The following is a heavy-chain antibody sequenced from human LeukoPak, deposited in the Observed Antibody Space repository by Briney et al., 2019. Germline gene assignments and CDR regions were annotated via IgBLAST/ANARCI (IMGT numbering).Heavy chain of an antibody. CDR3: ARHTVWVGYD. Sequence: PSETLSLTCTVSGDSISSSSSYWGWIRQPPGKGLEWIGSIYYSGSTYYNPSLKSQVTISVDTSKSQFSLKLNSVTAADTAVYYCARHTVWVGYDWGQGTLVTVSS. J-gene: IGHJ4*02. CDR2: IYYSGST. CDR1: GDSISSSSSY. V-gene: IGHV4-39*01. D-gene: IGHD5-12*01.